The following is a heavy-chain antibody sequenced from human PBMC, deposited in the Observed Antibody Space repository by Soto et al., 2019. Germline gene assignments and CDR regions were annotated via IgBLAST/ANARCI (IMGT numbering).Heavy chain of an antibody. J-gene: IGHJ5*02. Sequence: GASVKVSCKASGGTFSSYAISWVRQAPGQGLEWMGGIIPIFGTANYAQKFQGRVTITADESTSTAYMELSSLRSEDTAVYYCARDERYSSSWVDWFNPWGQGTLAIFSS. D-gene: IGHD6-13*01. CDR3: ARDERYSSSWVDWFNP. CDR2: IIPIFGTA. V-gene: IGHV1-69*13. CDR1: GGTFSSYA.